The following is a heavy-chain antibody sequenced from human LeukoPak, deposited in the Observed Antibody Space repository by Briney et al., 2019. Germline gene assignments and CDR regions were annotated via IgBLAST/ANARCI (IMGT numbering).Heavy chain of an antibody. CDR3: ARDQGGSYSF. CDR2: ISSTGSTI. V-gene: IGHV3-48*01. D-gene: IGHD1-26*01. CDR1: GFTFSFYS. J-gene: IGHJ4*02. Sequence: GGSLRLSCAASGFTFSFYSMNWVRQAPGEGLEWVSYISSTGSTIFYADSVKGRFSISRDNAKNSLYLQMNSLRAEDTAVYYCARDQGGSYSFWGQGTLVTVSS.